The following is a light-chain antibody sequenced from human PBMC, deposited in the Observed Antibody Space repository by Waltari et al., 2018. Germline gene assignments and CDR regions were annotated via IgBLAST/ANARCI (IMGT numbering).Light chain of an antibody. J-gene: IGLJ2*01. CDR2: EVS. Sequence: QSALTQPASVSGSPGQSITISCTGTSSDVRSYNLVSSYQQHPGKAPKLMIYEVSKRPSGVSNRFSGSKSGNTASLTISGLQAEDEADYYCCSYAGSSTPVVFGGGTKLTVL. V-gene: IGLV2-23*02. CDR1: SSDVRSYNL. CDR3: CSYAGSSTPVV.